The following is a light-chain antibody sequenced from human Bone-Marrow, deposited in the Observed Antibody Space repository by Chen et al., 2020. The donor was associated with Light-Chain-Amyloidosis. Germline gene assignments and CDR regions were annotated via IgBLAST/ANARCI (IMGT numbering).Light chain of an antibody. J-gene: IGLJ3*02. V-gene: IGLV2-14*03. CDR2: DVT. Sequence: QSALTQPASVSGSPGQSITISCTGTSNDVGGYDYVSWYQRHPDKAPRLMIYDVTNRPSGVSHRFSGYKSGNTASLTISGLQAEDEGDYYCSSYTSSVSWVFGGGTRVTVL. CDR1: SNDVGGYDY. CDR3: SSYTSSVSWV.